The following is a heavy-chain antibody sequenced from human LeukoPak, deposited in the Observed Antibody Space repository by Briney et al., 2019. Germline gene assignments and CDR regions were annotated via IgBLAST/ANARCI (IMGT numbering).Heavy chain of an antibody. CDR3: AITAATGYYYYYGMDV. V-gene: IGHV1-46*03. D-gene: IGHD6-13*01. CDR2: MNPSGGST. J-gene: IGHJ6*02. Sequence: GASVKVSCKASGYTFTNYYMHWVRQAPGQGLQWMGIMNPSGGSTSYAQKFQGRVTMTRDTSTSTAYMELSSLRSEDTAVYYCAITAATGYYYYYGMDVWGQGTTVTVSS. CDR1: GYTFTNYY.